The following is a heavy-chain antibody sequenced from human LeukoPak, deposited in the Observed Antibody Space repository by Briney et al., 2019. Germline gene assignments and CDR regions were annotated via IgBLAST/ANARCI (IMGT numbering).Heavy chain of an antibody. D-gene: IGHD3-22*01. V-gene: IGHV4-39*07. Sequence: SETLSLTCTVSGGSISSSSYYWGWIRQPPGKGLEWIGSIYYSGSTYYNPSLKSRVTISVDTSKNQFSLKLSSVTAADTAVYYCARVAHYYDSSGYRHRYGMDVWGQGTTVTVSS. CDR3: ARVAHYYDSSGYRHRYGMDV. CDR1: GGSISSSSYY. CDR2: IYYSGST. J-gene: IGHJ6*02.